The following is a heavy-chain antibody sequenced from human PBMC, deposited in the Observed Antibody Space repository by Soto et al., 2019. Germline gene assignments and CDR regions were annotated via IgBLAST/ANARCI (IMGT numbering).Heavy chain of an antibody. D-gene: IGHD6-6*01. V-gene: IGHV1-18*01. Sequence: GASVKVSCKASGYTFSNYGFSWVRQAPGQGLEWMGWISGYNGNTNYAERLQGRVTMTTDTSTSTAYMELKSLRYDDTAVYYCAREGPLGYWGQGTPVTVSS. CDR2: ISGYNGNT. CDR1: GYTFSNYG. CDR3: AREGPLGY. J-gene: IGHJ4*02.